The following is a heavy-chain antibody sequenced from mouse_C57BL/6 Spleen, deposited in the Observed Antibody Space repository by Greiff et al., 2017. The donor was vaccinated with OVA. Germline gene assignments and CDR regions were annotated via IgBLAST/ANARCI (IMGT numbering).Heavy chain of an antibody. V-gene: IGHV1-61*01. Sequence: QVQLQQPGAELVRPGSSVKLSCKASGYTFTSYWMDWVKQRPGQGLEWIGNIYPSDSETHYNQKFKDKATLTVDKSSSTSYMQLSSRTSEDSAVYFCARYDCYFDYWGKGTTLTVSS. CDR2: IYPSDSET. D-gene: IGHD2-4*01. J-gene: IGHJ2*01. CDR1: GYTFTSYW. CDR3: ARYDCYFDY.